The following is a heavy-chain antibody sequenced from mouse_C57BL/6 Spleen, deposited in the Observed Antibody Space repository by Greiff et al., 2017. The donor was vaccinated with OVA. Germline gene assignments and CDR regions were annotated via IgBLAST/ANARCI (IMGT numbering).Heavy chain of an antibody. D-gene: IGHD1-2*01. CDR3: ARGEGLLRLLAY. CDR1: GYTFTSYW. Sequence: QVQLQQPGAELVKPGASVKLSCKASGYTFTSYWMHWVKQRPGQGLEWIGMIHPNSGSTNYNEKFKSKATLTVDKSSSTAYMQLSSLTSEDSAVYYCARGEGLLRLLAYWGQGTLVTVSA. CDR2: IHPNSGST. J-gene: IGHJ3*01. V-gene: IGHV1-64*01.